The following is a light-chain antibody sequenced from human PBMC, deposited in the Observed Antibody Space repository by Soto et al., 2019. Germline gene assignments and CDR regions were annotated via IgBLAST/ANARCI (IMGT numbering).Light chain of an antibody. CDR2: GAS. V-gene: IGKV3-15*01. CDR3: QQRSNWPRT. CDR1: QSVSSN. Sequence: EVVMRQSPATLSVSPGERATLSCRASQSVSSNLAWYQQKPGQAPSLLIYGASTRATGISARFSGSGSGTEFTLTISSLEPEDFAVYYCQQRSNWPRTFGQGTKVDIK. J-gene: IGKJ1*01.